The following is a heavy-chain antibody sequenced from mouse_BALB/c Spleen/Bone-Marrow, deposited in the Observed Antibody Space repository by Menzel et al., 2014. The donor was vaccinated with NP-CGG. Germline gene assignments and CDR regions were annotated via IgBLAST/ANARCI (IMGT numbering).Heavy chain of an antibody. Sequence: DVKLQESGAELVKPGASVKLSCTASGFNIKDTYMHWVKQRPGQGLEWIGRIDPANGNTKYDPKFQGKATITADTSSNTAYLQLSSLTSEDTAVYYCARWEYYAMDYWGQGTSVTVSS. CDR3: ARWEYYAMDY. CDR1: GFNIKDTY. J-gene: IGHJ4*01. CDR2: IDPANGNT. D-gene: IGHD4-1*01. V-gene: IGHV14-3*02.